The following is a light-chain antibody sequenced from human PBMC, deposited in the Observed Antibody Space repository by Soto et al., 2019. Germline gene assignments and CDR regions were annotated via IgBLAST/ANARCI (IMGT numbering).Light chain of an antibody. Sequence: EIVLTQSPGTLSLSPGERATLSCRASRSVTSSYLAWYQQKPGQASRLLIYGASSRATGIPDRFSGSGSGTDFTLTISSLQPDDFATYYCQQYSAYPWTFGQGTKVDIK. V-gene: IGKV3-20*01. CDR1: RSVTSSY. CDR2: GAS. J-gene: IGKJ1*01. CDR3: QQYSAYPWT.